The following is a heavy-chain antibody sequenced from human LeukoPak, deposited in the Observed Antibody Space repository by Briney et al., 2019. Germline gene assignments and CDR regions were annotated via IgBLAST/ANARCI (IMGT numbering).Heavy chain of an antibody. D-gene: IGHD3-3*01. J-gene: IGHJ4*02. V-gene: IGHV4-59*12. Sequence: SETLSLTCTVSGGSISSYYWSWIRQSPGKGLECIGYIHYTGSTNDNPSLKSRVTISVDTSKNQFSLKLSSVTAADTAVYFCAREVFLDGYHDYWGQGTLVTVSS. CDR1: GGSISSYY. CDR3: AREVFLDGYHDY. CDR2: IHYTGST.